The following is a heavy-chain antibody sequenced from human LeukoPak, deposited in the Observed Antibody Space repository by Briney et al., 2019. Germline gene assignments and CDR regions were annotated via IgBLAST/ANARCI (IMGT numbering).Heavy chain of an antibody. CDR3: AARDYHDSSGYSFDY. CDR2: IYYSGCT. Sequence: SETLSLTCTVSGGSISSYYWSWIRQPPGKGLEWIGYIYYSGCTNYNPSLKSRVTISVDTSKNQFSLKLSSVTAADTAVYYCAARDYHDSSGYSFDYWGQGTLVTVSS. V-gene: IGHV4-59*08. D-gene: IGHD3-22*01. J-gene: IGHJ4*02. CDR1: GGSISSYY.